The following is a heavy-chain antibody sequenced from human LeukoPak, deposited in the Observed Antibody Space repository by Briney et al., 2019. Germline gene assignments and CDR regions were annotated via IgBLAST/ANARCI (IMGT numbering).Heavy chain of an antibody. CDR2: MNPNSGNT. CDR1: GYTFTSYD. V-gene: IGHV1-8*01. J-gene: IGHJ5*02. CDR3: ARGGDGIENNWFDP. D-gene: IGHD1-26*01. Sequence: ASVNVSCKASGYTFTSYDINWVRQATGQGLEWMGWMNPNSGNTGYAQKFQGRVTMTRNTSISTAYMELSSLRSEDTAVYYCARGGDGIENNWFDPWGQGTLVTVSS.